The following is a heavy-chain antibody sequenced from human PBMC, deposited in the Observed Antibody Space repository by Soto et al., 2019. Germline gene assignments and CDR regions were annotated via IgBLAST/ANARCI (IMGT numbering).Heavy chain of an antibody. CDR3: ARFVPYGSGYPFDY. J-gene: IGHJ4*02. D-gene: IGHD3-10*01. Sequence: QVQLVQSGAEVKKPGASVKVSCKASGYTFTSYAMHWVRQAPGQRLEWMGWINAGNGNTKYSQKFQVRVTITRDTSASTAYMELSSLRSEDTAVYYCARFVPYGSGYPFDYWGQGTLVTVSS. CDR2: INAGNGNT. CDR1: GYTFTSYA. V-gene: IGHV1-3*01.